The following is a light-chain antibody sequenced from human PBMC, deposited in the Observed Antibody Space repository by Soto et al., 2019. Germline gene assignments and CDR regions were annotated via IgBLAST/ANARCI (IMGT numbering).Light chain of an antibody. Sequence: DIVMTQSPDSLAVSLGERATINCKSSQSVLYSADNKNYVAWYQQKPGQPPKLLIYWASTRESGVPDRFSGSGSGTDFTLTISSLQAEDVAVYYCQQYYSTPWTFGQGTHVEIK. J-gene: IGKJ1*01. V-gene: IGKV4-1*01. CDR3: QQYYSTPWT. CDR2: WAS. CDR1: QSVLYSADNKNY.